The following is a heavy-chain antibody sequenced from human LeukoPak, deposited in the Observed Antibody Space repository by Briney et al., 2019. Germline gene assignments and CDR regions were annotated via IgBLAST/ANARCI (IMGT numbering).Heavy chain of an antibody. CDR1: GGSVSSGSYY. D-gene: IGHD4-23*01. Sequence: SETLSLTCTVSGGSVSSGSYYWSWIRQPPGKGLEWIGYIYYSGSTNYNPSLKSRVTISVDTSKNQFSLKLSSVTAADTAVYYCARAAIGSNSEFDYWGQGTLVTVSS. J-gene: IGHJ4*02. CDR3: ARAAIGSNSEFDY. CDR2: IYYSGST. V-gene: IGHV4-61*01.